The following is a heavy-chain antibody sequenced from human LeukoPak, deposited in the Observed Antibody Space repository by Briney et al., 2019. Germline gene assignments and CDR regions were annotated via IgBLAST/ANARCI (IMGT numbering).Heavy chain of an antibody. D-gene: IGHD6-6*01. J-gene: IGHJ4*02. CDR2: FYHLEGT. Sequence: SETLSLTCIVSGVSINTNSYFWGWIRQSPGKGLEWIGSFYHLEGTNYNPSLKSRVTVSVDTSRNQFSLKLSSVTAADTAVYYCARHGSGYSSSSRMYYWGQGTLVTVSS. V-gene: IGHV4-39*01. CDR3: ARHGSGYSSSSRMYY. CDR1: GVSINTNSYF.